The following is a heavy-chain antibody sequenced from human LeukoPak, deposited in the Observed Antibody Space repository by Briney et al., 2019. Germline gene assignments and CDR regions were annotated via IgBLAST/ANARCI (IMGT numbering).Heavy chain of an antibody. CDR1: GGSFSGYY. CDR3: ARGRLGVVVPA. J-gene: IGHJ5*02. Sequence: SETLSLTCAVYGGSFSGYYWSWIRQPPGKGLEWIGEINHSGSTNCNPSLKSRVTISVDTPKNQFSLKLSSVTAADTAVYYCARGRLGVVVPAWGQGTLVTVSS. D-gene: IGHD2-2*01. CDR2: INHSGST. V-gene: IGHV4-34*01.